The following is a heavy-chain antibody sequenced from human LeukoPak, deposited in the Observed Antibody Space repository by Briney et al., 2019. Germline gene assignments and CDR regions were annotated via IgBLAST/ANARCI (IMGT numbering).Heavy chain of an antibody. CDR1: GFTVSSNY. J-gene: IGHJ4*02. V-gene: IGHV3-53*01. CDR3: AREYYDSSGPIGFDY. Sequence: GGSLRLSCAASGFTVSSNYMSWVRQAPGRGLGWVSVIYSGGSTYYADSVKGRFTISRDNSKNTLYLQMNSLRAEDTAVYYCAREYYDSSGPIGFDYWGQGTLVTVSS. CDR2: IYSGGST. D-gene: IGHD3-22*01.